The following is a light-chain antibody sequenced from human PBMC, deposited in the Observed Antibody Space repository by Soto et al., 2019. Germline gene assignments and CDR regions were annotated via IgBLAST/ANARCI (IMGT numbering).Light chain of an antibody. CDR1: QSVSSN. Sequence: EIVMTQSPATLSVSPGERATLSCRASQSVSSNLAWYQQKPGQAPRLLIYGASARATGIPARFSGSGSGTEFNLTISRLQSADFAIYYCQQYNNWPPGTFGQGTKLEIK. CDR3: QQYNNWPPGT. CDR2: GAS. J-gene: IGKJ2*01. V-gene: IGKV3-15*01.